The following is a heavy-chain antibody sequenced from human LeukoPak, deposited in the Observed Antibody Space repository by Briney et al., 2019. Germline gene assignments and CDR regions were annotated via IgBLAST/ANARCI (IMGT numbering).Heavy chain of an antibody. V-gene: IGHV3-33*01. D-gene: IGHD3-9*01. CDR1: GFTFSSYG. Sequence: GGSLRLSCAASGFTFSSYGTHWVRQAPGKGLEWVAVIWYDGSNKYYADSVKGRFTISRDNSKNTLYLQMNSLRAEDTAVYYCAAQFNDILTGYYNRPFDYWGQGTLVTVSS. CDR2: IWYDGSNK. J-gene: IGHJ4*02. CDR3: AAQFNDILTGYYNRPFDY.